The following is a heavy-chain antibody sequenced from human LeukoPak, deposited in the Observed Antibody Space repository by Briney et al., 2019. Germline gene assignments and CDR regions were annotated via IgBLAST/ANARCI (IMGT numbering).Heavy chain of an antibody. Sequence: SQTLSLTCTVSGRPISSGNYYWTWIRQPPGGGLEWIGYIYHTGYTFYNPSLKSRVTLSVDTSRNQFSLKLNCVTAADTAVYFCARDRDFDSSGYDLDGGPLTLEYWGQGSLVTVSS. CDR2: IYHTGYT. CDR3: ARDRDFDSSGYDLDGGPLTLEY. CDR1: GRPISSGNYY. V-gene: IGHV4-30-4*08. D-gene: IGHD3-22*01. J-gene: IGHJ4*02.